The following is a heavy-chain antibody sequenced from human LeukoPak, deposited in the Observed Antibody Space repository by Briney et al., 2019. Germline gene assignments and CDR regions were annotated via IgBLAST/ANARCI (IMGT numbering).Heavy chain of an antibody. CDR1: GFLLSTSGMC. V-gene: IGHV2-70*11. Sequence: SGPTLVNPTQTLTLTCTFSGFLLSTSGMCVSWIRQPPGKALEWLARIDWDDDKYYSTSLKTRLTISKATSKNQVVLTMTNMDPVDTATYYCARIRLGYYYDSSGFDPWGQGTLVTVSS. D-gene: IGHD3-22*01. CDR2: IDWDDDK. J-gene: IGHJ5*02. CDR3: ARIRLGYYYDSSGFDP.